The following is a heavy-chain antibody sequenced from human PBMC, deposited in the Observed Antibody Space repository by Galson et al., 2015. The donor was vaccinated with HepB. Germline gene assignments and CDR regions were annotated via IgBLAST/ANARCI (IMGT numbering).Heavy chain of an antibody. Sequence: SLRLSCAASGFTFSSYAMHWVRQAPGKGLEYVSAISSNGGSTYYADSVKGRFTISRDNSKNTLYLQMSSLRAEDTAVYYCVKDPTYYYDSSGYAHWGQGTLVTVSS. CDR3: VKDPTYYYDSSGYAH. V-gene: IGHV3-64D*09. CDR2: ISSNGGST. D-gene: IGHD3-22*01. J-gene: IGHJ4*02. CDR1: GFTFSSYA.